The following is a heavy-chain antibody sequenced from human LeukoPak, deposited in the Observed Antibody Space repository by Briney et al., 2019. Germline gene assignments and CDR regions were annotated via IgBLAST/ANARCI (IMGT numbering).Heavy chain of an antibody. CDR1: GYTFTNYY. CDR3: ARARRSPYSSSWMQYYFDY. Sequence: ASVKVSCKASGYTFTNYYMHWVRQAPGQGLEWMGIINPSGGSTSYAQKFQGRVTMTRDMSTSTVYMELSSLRSEDTAVYYCARARRSPYSSSWMQYYFDYWGQGTLVTVSS. V-gene: IGHV1-46*01. D-gene: IGHD6-13*01. CDR2: INPSGGST. J-gene: IGHJ4*02.